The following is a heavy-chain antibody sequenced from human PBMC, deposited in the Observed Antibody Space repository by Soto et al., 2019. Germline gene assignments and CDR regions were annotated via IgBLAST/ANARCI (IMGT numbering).Heavy chain of an antibody. CDR2: TSYDGSNN. J-gene: IGHJ4*02. Sequence: QVQLVESGGGVVQPGTSLRLSCVGSGFTFRSDVIHWVRQAPGKGLEWVALTSYDGSNNFYGDSVKGRFTISRHNSRNTGERQMDSLTFEDTALYYCARWGTTGGLDVWGQGTLVSVSS. CDR3: ARWGTTGGLDV. D-gene: IGHD3-16*01. V-gene: IGHV3-30*03. CDR1: GFTFRSDV.